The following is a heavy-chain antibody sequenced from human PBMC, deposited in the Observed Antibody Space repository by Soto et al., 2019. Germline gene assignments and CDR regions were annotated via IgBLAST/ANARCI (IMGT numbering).Heavy chain of an antibody. Sequence: GGSLRLSCAASGFIFNDYYMSWIRQAPGKGLEWLSNISGSSGSKKYADAGKGRFTISRGNAKKSLYLEMHSLRAEDTAVYYCARYAAEVTTFFDHWGQGTLVTVSS. CDR3: ARYAAEVTTFFDH. J-gene: IGHJ4*02. V-gene: IGHV3-11*06. CDR2: ISGSSGSK. CDR1: GFIFNDYY. D-gene: IGHD4-17*01.